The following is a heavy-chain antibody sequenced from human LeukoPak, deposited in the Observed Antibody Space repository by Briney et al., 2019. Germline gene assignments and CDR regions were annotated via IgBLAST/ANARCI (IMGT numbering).Heavy chain of an antibody. V-gene: IGHV6-1*01. Sequence: SQTLSLTCAISGDTVSRNSAAWNWIRQSPSRGLEWLGRTYYRSKWYNDYAVSVKSRITINPDTSMNQFSLQLNSVTPEDTAIYYCVKYDRTVGRFDPWGQGTLVTVSS. CDR3: VKYDRTVGRFDP. J-gene: IGHJ5*02. CDR2: TYYRSKWYN. CDR1: GDTVSRNSAA. D-gene: IGHD2-8*02.